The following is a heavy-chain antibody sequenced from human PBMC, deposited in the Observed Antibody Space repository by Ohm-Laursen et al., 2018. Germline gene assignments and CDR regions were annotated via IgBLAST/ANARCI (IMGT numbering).Heavy chain of an antibody. CDR3: ARRGHAFDI. Sequence: SETLSLTCTVSGAPISTHYWSWIRQPPGKGLEWIGYIYYSGTTNYNPSLESRVTISLNTSKNQFSLKLSSVTAADTAVYYCARRGHAFDIWGQGTMVTVSS. J-gene: IGHJ3*02. CDR1: GAPISTHY. CDR2: IYYSGTT. V-gene: IGHV4-59*11.